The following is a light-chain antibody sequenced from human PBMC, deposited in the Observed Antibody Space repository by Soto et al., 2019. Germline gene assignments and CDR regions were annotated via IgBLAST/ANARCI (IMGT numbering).Light chain of an antibody. Sequence: EIMMTQSPATLSVSPGERATLSCRASQSVRNNLAWYQQKPGQAPRLLIYYASTRATGIPARFSGSGSGTEFTLIIISLQSEDFALYYCQQYTNWPPITFGQGTRLEIK. V-gene: IGKV3-15*01. J-gene: IGKJ5*01. CDR1: QSVRNN. CDR3: QQYTNWPPIT. CDR2: YAS.